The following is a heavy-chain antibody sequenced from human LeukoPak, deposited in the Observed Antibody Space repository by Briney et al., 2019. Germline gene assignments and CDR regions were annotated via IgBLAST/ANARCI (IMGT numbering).Heavy chain of an antibody. J-gene: IGHJ4*02. V-gene: IGHV3-7*03. CDR1: GFTFGKYW. CDR3: ARDQYDTWSRRGDFDS. Sequence: GGSLRLSCVASGFTFGKYWMSWVRQAPGEGLEWVANIKLDGSEKNYVDSVKGRFTISRDNTKNSLYLQMNSLRVEDTAVFYCARDQYDTWSRRGDFDSWGQGTLVIVSS. CDR2: IKLDGSEK. D-gene: IGHD3-3*01.